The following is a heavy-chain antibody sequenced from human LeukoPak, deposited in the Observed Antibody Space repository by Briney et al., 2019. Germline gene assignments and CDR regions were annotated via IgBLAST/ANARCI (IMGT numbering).Heavy chain of an antibody. J-gene: IGHJ4*02. V-gene: IGHV3-30-3*01. CDR3: ARDAHTYSGSPFDY. CDR2: ISYDGSNK. D-gene: IGHD1-26*01. CDR1: GFTFSGYP. Sequence: PGGSLRLSCAASGFTFSGYPIHWVRQAPGKGLEWVAVISYDGSNKYYADSVKGRFTISRDNAKNSLYLQTNSLRAEDTAAYYCARDAHTYSGSPFDYWGQGTLVTVSS.